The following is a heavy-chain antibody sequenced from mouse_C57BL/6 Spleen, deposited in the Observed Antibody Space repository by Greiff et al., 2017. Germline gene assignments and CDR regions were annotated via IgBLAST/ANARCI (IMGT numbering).Heavy chain of an antibody. J-gene: IGHJ3*01. CDR3: ARSEGYDGGTWFAY. Sequence: VQLQQPGAELVKPGASVKMSCKASGYTFTSYWITWVKQRPGQGLEWIGDIYPGSGSTNYNEKFKSKATLTVDTSSSTAYMQLSSLTSEDSAVYYCARSEGYDGGTWFAYWGQGTLVTVSA. CDR2: IYPGSGST. CDR1: GYTFTSYW. D-gene: IGHD2-2*01. V-gene: IGHV1-55*01.